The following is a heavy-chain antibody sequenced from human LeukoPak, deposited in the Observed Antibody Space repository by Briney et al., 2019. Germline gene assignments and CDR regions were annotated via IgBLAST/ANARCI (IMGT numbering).Heavy chain of an antibody. V-gene: IGHV1-8*01. CDR3: AKVAGRAFGEIIVSRARYYMDV. J-gene: IGHJ6*03. CDR1: GYTFTNYD. Sequence: ASVKVSCKASGYTFTNYDVNWVRQATGQGLEWMGWINPSSGNTGYAQKFQGRVTMTRNTSISTAYMELSSLRSEDTAVYYCAKVAGRAFGEIIVSRARYYMDVWGKGTTVTVSS. D-gene: IGHD3-16*02. CDR2: INPSSGNT.